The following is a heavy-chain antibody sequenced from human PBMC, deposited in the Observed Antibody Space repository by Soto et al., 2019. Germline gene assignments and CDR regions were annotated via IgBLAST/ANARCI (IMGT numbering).Heavy chain of an antibody. V-gene: IGHV3-33*01. Sequence: GGSLRLSCAASGFTFSSYGMHWVRQAPGKGLEWVAVIWYDGSNKYYADSVKGRFTISRDNSKNTLYLQMNSLRAEDTAVYYCARDPSDTTYYGILTGYYTDNWFDPWGQGTLVTVSS. D-gene: IGHD3-9*01. J-gene: IGHJ5*02. CDR1: GFTFSSYG. CDR2: IWYDGSNK. CDR3: ARDPSDTTYYGILTGYYTDNWFDP.